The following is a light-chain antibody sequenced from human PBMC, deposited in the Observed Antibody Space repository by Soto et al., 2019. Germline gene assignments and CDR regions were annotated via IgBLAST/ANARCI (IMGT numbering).Light chain of an antibody. V-gene: IGKV3D-15*01. J-gene: IGKJ1*01. Sequence: EIVLTQSPATLSVSPGERATLSCRASQGVFSNLAWYQQKPAQAPRLLIYGASTRASAIPARFSGRGSGTDFTLTIRRLQSEDFVVYFCHQDHNWPRTFGQGTKVDVK. CDR3: HQDHNWPRT. CDR2: GAS. CDR1: QGVFSN.